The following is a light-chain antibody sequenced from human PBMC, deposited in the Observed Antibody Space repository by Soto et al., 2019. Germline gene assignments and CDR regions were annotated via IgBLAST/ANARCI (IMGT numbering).Light chain of an antibody. V-gene: IGLV2-14*01. CDR3: SSYTTSSTYV. CDR1: SSDVGGYTY. CDR2: DVS. Sequence: QSALTQPASVSGSPGQSITISCTGTSSDVGGYTYVSWYQQHPGRAPKLMIHDVSNRPSGVSNRFSGSNSGNTASLTISGLQNEDEADYYCSSYTTSSTYVFGTGTKLTVL. J-gene: IGLJ1*01.